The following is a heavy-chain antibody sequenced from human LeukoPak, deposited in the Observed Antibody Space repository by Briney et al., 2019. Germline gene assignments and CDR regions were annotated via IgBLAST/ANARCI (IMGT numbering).Heavy chain of an antibody. J-gene: IGHJ4*02. CDR1: GFTFSDYY. Sequence: AGGSLRLSCAASGFTFSDYYMTWIRQAPGKGLEWVSYISTSGSTIYYADSVKGRFTISRDNAKNSLYLQMNSLRAEDTVVYYCARERGESGSFDYWGQGTLVTVSS. CDR3: ARERGESGSFDY. CDR2: ISTSGSTI. D-gene: IGHD1-26*01. V-gene: IGHV3-11*01.